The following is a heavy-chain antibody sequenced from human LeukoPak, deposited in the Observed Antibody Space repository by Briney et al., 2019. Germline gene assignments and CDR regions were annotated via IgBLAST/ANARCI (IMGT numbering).Heavy chain of an antibody. CDR1: GGSVSSGSYY. J-gene: IGHJ4*02. Sequence: SETLSLTCTVSGGSVSSGSYYWSWIRQPPGKGLEWIGYIYYSGSTNYNPSLKSRVTISVDTSKNQFSLKLSSVTAADTAVYYCARVYGDRPDGIDYWGQGTLVTVSP. V-gene: IGHV4-61*01. D-gene: IGHD4-17*01. CDR3: ARVYGDRPDGIDY. CDR2: IYYSGST.